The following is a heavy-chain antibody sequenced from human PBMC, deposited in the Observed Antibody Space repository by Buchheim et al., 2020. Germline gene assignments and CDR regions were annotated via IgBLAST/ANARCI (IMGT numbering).Heavy chain of an antibody. CDR3: ARVNTAMVTVDY. CDR2: IYGSGST. V-gene: IGHV4-30-4*08. J-gene: IGHJ4*02. D-gene: IGHD5-18*01. CDR1: GGSISSVCSY. Sequence: QVQLQESGPGLVKPSQTLSLTCTVSGGSISSVCSYWGWIRQPPGKDLEYIGYIYGSGSTYNNPSLQSRITMSVDTSKNQFSLKLSSVTAADTAIYYCARVNTAMVTVDYWGTGTL.